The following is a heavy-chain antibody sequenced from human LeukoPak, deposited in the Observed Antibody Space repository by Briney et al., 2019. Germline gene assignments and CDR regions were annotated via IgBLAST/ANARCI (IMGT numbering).Heavy chain of an antibody. J-gene: IGHJ4*02. CDR1: GFTVSSNY. D-gene: IGHD5-24*01. Sequence: GGSLRLSCAASGFTVSSNYMSWVRQAPGKGLEWVSVIYSGGSTYYADSVKGRFTISRDNSKNTLYLQMNSLRAEDTAVYYCARESFEATEELDYWGQGTLVTVSS. CDR2: IYSGGST. V-gene: IGHV3-66*01. CDR3: ARESFEATEELDY.